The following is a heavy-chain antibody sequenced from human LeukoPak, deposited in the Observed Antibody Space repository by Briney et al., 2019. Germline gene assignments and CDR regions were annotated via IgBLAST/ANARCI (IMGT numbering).Heavy chain of an antibody. CDR1: GYTFTSYD. CDR2: INPNSGGT. D-gene: IGHD1-7*01. V-gene: IGHV1-2*02. CDR3: ARGYNWNYYFDY. J-gene: IGHJ4*02. Sequence: VASVKVSCKASGYTFTSYDINWVRQATGQGLEWMGWINPNSGGTNYAQKFQGRVTMTRDTSISTAYMELSRLRSDDTAVYYCARGYNWNYYFDYWGQGTLVTVSS.